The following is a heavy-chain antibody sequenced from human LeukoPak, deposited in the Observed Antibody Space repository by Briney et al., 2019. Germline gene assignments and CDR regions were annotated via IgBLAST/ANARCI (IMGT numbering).Heavy chain of an antibody. CDR3: ARSYGSGSYLGPPNWFDP. D-gene: IGHD3-10*01. Sequence: SETLSLTCTVSGYSISSGYYWGWIRQPPGKGLEWIGNIYPTGSTYYNPSLKSRVTISVDTSKNQFSLKLSSVTAADTAVYYCARSYGSGSYLGPPNWFDPWGQGTLVTVSS. J-gene: IGHJ5*02. CDR1: GYSISSGYY. V-gene: IGHV4-38-2*02. CDR2: IYPTGST.